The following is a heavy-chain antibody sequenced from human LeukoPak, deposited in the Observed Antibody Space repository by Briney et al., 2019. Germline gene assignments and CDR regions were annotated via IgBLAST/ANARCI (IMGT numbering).Heavy chain of an antibody. CDR3: ARAGPSSGYYRDDAFDV. V-gene: IGHV3-11*01. J-gene: IGHJ3*01. CDR1: GFTFTDYY. D-gene: IGHD6-19*01. Sequence: PGGSLRLSCAASGFTFTDYYMSWIRQAPGKGLEWVSYISFSGSSIYYGDSVKGRFTISRDNAKNSLYLQMKSLRAEDTAIYYCARAGPSSGYYRDDAFDVWGQGTMVTVSS. CDR2: ISFSGSSI.